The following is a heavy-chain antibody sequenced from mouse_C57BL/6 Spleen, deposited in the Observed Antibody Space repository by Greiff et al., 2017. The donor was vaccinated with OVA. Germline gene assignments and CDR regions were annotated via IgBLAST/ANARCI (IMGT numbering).Heavy chain of an antibody. CDR2: IYPSDSET. J-gene: IGHJ2*01. D-gene: IGHD3-2*02. CDR1: GYTFTSYW. Sequence: QVQLQQPGAELVRPGSSVKLSCKASGYTFTSYWMDWVKQRPGQGLEWIGNIYPSDSETHYNQKFKDKATLTVDKSSSTAYMQLSSLTSEDSAVYYCARRGGSGYGYWGQGTTLTVSS. CDR3: ARRGGSGYGY. V-gene: IGHV1-61*01.